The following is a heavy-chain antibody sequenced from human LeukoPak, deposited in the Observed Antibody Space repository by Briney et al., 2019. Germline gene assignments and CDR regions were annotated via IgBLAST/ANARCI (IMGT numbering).Heavy chain of an antibody. J-gene: IGHJ4*02. V-gene: IGHV3-48*04. Sequence: GGSLRLSCAASGFTFSSYSMNWVRQAPGKGLEWVSYISSSSSTIYYADSVKGRFTISRDNAKNSLYLQMNSLRAEDTAVYYCAPGHYYDSSGIDWGQGTLVTVSS. CDR1: GFTFSSYS. CDR3: APGHYYDSSGID. D-gene: IGHD3-22*01. CDR2: ISSSSSTI.